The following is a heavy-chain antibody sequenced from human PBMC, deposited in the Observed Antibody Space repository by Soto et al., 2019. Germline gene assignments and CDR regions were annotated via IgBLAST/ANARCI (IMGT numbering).Heavy chain of an antibody. D-gene: IGHD6-19*01. CDR1: GFTFSSYG. CDR2: IWYDGSNK. J-gene: IGHJ3*02. Sequence: HPGGSLRLSCAASGFTFSSYGMHWVRQAPGKGLEWVAVIWYDGSNKYYADSVKGRFTISRDNSKNTLYLQMNSLRAEDTAVYYCAREVSSGPDAFDIWGQGTMVTVSS. CDR3: AREVSSGPDAFDI. V-gene: IGHV3-33*01.